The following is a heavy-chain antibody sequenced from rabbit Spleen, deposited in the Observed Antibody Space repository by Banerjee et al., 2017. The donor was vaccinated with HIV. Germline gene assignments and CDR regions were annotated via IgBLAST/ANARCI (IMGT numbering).Heavy chain of an antibody. Sequence: QSLEESGGDLVKPGASLTLTCTASGFSFSSSDYICWVHQAPGKGLEWISCIAGSSSGFTYSATWAKGRFTCSKTSSTTVTLQMTSLAVADTATYFCARDSSSSFSSYGMDLWGQGPWSPS. CDR3: ARDSSSSFSSYGMDL. D-gene: IGHD1-1*01. CDR2: IAGSSSGFT. CDR1: GFSFSSSDY. J-gene: IGHJ6*01. V-gene: IGHV1S40*01.